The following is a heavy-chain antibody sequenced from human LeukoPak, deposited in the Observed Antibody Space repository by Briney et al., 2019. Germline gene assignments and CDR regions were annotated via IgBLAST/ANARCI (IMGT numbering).Heavy chain of an antibody. CDR3: AREGYCGGDCYSGNDY. V-gene: IGHV3-11*05. J-gene: IGHJ4*02. CDR2: ISSSSSYT. D-gene: IGHD2-21*02. Sequence: GGSLRLSCAASGFTFSDYYMSWIRQAPGKGLEWVSYISSSSSYTDYADSVKGRFTISRDNAKNSLYLQMNSLRAEDTAVYYCAREGYCGGDCYSGNDYWGQGTLVTVSS. CDR1: GFTFSDYY.